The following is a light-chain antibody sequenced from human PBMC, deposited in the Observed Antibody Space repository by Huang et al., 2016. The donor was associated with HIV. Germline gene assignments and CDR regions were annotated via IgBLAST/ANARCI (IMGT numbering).Light chain of an antibody. V-gene: IGKV3D-15*01. Sequence: IVMTQSPATLSVSPGERAALSCRASQGVSRNLAWYQQKPGQAPRFLIYGASTRAANIPARFSGSGSGTEFTLTISSLQSEDFAVYYCQHYNNWPPGGAFGQGTKLDIK. CDR2: GAS. J-gene: IGKJ2*01. CDR1: QGVSRN. CDR3: QHYNNWPPGGA.